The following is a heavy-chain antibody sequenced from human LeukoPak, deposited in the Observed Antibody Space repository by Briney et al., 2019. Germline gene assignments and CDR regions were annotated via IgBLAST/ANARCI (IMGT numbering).Heavy chain of an antibody. CDR2: ISSSSSTI. V-gene: IGHV3-48*04. J-gene: IGHJ4*02. CDR3: ARPRVGAIPLEFDY. CDR1: GFTFSSYS. Sequence: GGSLRLSCAASGFTFSSYSMNWVRQAPGKRLEWVSYISSSSSTIYYADSVKGRFTISRDNAKNSLYLQMNSLRAEDTAVYYCARPRVGAIPLEFDYWGQGTLVTVSS. D-gene: IGHD1-26*01.